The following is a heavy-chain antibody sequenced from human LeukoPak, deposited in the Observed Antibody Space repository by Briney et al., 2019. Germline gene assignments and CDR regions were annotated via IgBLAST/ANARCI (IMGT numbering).Heavy chain of an antibody. CDR3: ARGLRTYYYDSSGYYPDAFDI. D-gene: IGHD3-22*01. Sequence: GASVKVSCKASGGTFSSYAISWVRQAPGQGLEWMGGIIPSFGTANYAQKFQGRVTITADESTSTAYMELSSLRSEDTAVYYCARGLRTYYYDSSGYYPDAFDIWGQGTMVTVSS. CDR1: GGTFSSYA. J-gene: IGHJ3*02. CDR2: IIPSFGTA. V-gene: IGHV1-69*13.